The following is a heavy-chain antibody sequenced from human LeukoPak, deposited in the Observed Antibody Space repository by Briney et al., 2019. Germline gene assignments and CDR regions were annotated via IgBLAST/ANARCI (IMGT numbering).Heavy chain of an antibody. CDR3: ARDLHYDFCN. CDR2: INPNSGGT. V-gene: IGHV1-2*06. D-gene: IGHD3-3*01. CDR1: RDTFTGYY. J-gene: IGHJ4*02. Sequence: ASVKVSCKQPRDTFTGYYMHWVRQAPGQGREWMGRINPNSGGTNYAQKFQGRVTMTRDTSISTAYMELSRLRSDDTAVYYCARDLHYDFCNWGQGTLVTVSS.